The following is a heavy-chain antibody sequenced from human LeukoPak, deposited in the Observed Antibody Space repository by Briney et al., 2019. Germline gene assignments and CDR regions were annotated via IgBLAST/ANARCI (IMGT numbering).Heavy chain of an antibody. CDR1: SGSISSYS. D-gene: IGHD3-9*01. J-gene: IGHJ2*01. CDR2: IYYSGST. CDR3: ARSGLRTLYDILTPGYWYFDL. V-gene: IGHV4-59*01. Sequence: PSETLSLTCTVSSGSISSYSWNWIRQPPGKGLEWIGYIYYSGSTNYNPSLKSRVTILLDTSKNRFSLKLSSVTAADTAVYYCARSGLRTLYDILTPGYWYFDLWGRGTLVTVSS.